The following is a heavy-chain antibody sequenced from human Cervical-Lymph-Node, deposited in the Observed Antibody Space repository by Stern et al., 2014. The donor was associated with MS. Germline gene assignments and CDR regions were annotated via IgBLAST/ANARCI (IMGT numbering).Heavy chain of an antibody. D-gene: IGHD1-20*01. Sequence: VHLVESGPGLLKPSETLSLTCSVSGVSVTSSSYYWSWVRQSQGKGLEWIAHVHYSGKTSYNPSLKSRVSISVDTSKNHFSLRLDSVTAADTAVYYCVRDGLTGSDYWGQGTLVAVSS. J-gene: IGHJ4*02. CDR1: GVSVTSSSYY. CDR3: VRDGLTGSDY. CDR2: VHYSGKT. V-gene: IGHV4-61*03.